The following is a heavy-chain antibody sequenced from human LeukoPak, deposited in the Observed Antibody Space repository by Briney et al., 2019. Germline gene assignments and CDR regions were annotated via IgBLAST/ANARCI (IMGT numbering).Heavy chain of an antibody. CDR2: IYYSGST. CDR3: ARHVGYFDAFDI. CDR1: GGSISSYY. V-gene: IGHV4-59*08. J-gene: IGHJ3*02. D-gene: IGHD5-12*01. Sequence: SETLSLTCTVSGGSISSYYWSWIRQPPGKVLEWIGYIYYSGSTNYNPSIKSRVTISVDTSKNQFSLKLSSVTAADTAVYYCARHVGYFDAFDIWGQGTMVTVSS.